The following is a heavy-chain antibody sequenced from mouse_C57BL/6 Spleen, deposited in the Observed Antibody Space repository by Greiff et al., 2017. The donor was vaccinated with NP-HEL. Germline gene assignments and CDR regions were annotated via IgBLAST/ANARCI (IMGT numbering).Heavy chain of an antibody. D-gene: IGHD1-1*01. CDR1: GYTFTDYE. J-gene: IGHJ1*03. CDR2: IDPETGGT. V-gene: IGHV1-15*01. Sequence: ESGAELVRPGASVTLSCKASGYTFTDYEMHWVKQTPVHGLEWIGAIDPETGGTAYNQKFKGKAILTADKSSSTAYMELRSLTSEDSAVYYCTRLGDYYGSSYWYFDVWGTGTTVTVSS. CDR3: TRLGDYYGSSYWYFDV.